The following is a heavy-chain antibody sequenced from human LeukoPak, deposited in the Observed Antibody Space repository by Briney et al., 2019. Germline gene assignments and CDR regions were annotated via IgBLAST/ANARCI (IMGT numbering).Heavy chain of an antibody. CDR3: AKSKVVVAAYYYYFGMDV. J-gene: IGHJ6*02. V-gene: IGHV3-30*18. D-gene: IGHD2-15*01. Sequence: GGSLRLSCAASGFTFSSYGMHWVRQAPGKGLEWVAIISYDGSYRQYADSVKGRFTITRDNSKSTLYLQMNSLRAEDTAVYYCAKSKVVVAAYYYYFGMDVRGQGTTVTVSS. CDR2: ISYDGSYR. CDR1: GFTFSSYG.